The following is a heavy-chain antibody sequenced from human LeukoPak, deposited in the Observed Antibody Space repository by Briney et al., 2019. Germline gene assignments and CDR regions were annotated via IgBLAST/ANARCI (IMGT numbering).Heavy chain of an antibody. CDR2: ISSSSSYI. CDR1: GFTFSSYS. J-gene: IGHJ6*03. V-gene: IGHV3-21*01. Sequence: GGSLRLSCAASGFTFSSYSMDWVRQAPGKGLEWVPSISSSSSYIYYADSVKGRFTISRDNAKNSLYLQMNSLRAEDTAVYYCARSLKYYYYYYMDVWGKGTTVTVSS. CDR3: ARSLKYYYYYYMDV.